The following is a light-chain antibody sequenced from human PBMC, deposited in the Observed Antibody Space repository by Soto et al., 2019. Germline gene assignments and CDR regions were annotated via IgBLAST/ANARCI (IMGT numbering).Light chain of an antibody. CDR2: AAS. J-gene: IGKJ1*01. Sequence: TQMTQSPYSLSASVGDRVTITCRASQSISSYLNWYQQKPGKAPRLLIYAASSLQSGVPSRFSGSGSGTDFTLTISSLQPEDFATYYCQQSYSTWTFGHGTRWIS. CDR3: QQSYSTWT. V-gene: IGKV1-39*01. CDR1: QSISSY.